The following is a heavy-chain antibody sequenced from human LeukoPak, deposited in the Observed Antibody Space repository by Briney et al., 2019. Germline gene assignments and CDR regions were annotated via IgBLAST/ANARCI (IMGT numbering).Heavy chain of an antibody. CDR3: ARDDYYDSSGYGAFDI. D-gene: IGHD3-22*01. CDR1: GGSISSGDYY. CDR2: IYYSGST. V-gene: IGHV4-30-4*01. Sequence: SETLSLTCTVSGGSISSGDYYWSWIRQPPGKGLEWIGYIYYSGSTYYNPSLKSRVTISVDTSKNQFSLKLSSVTAADTAVYYCARDDYYDSSGYGAFDIWGQGTMVTVSS. J-gene: IGHJ3*02.